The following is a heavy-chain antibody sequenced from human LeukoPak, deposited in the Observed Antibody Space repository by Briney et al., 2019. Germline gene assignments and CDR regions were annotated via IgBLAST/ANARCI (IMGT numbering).Heavy chain of an antibody. V-gene: IGHV3-7*01. CDR1: GFTFSSYW. J-gene: IGHJ4*02. D-gene: IGHD5-18*01. CDR3: ARVDTAMPRDPYFDY. CDR2: IKQDGSEK. Sequence: PGGSLRLSCAASGFTFSSYWMSWVRQAPGKGLEWVANIKQDGSEKYYVDSVKGRFTISRDNAKNSLYLQMNSLRAEDTAVYYCARVDTAMPRDPYFDYWGQGTLVTVSS.